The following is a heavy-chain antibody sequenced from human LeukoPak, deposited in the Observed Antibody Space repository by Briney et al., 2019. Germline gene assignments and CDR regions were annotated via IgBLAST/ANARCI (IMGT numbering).Heavy chain of an antibody. D-gene: IGHD3-16*01. CDR2: IKRDGSGK. V-gene: IGHV3-7*01. CDR1: GFTFSNYW. Sequence: GGSLRLSCAASGFTFSNYWMSWVRQAPGKGLEWVANIKRDGSGKYYVDSVKGRFTISRDNGKNSLYLQINSLRVEDTAVYYCARDGDYFDYWGQGTPVTVSS. J-gene: IGHJ4*02. CDR3: ARDGDYFDY.